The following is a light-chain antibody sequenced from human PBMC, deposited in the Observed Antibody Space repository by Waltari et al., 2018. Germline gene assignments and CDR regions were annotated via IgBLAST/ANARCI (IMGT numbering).Light chain of an antibody. V-gene: IGLV3-1*01. CDR2: EDS. Sequence: YELTQPPSVSVSPGQTATITCSGDSLGDKYVFWYQQKPGQSPVVVIHEDSKRPSGIPERFSGSNSGNTASLTISGTQSLDEADYFCQTWASGIAVFGGGTQLTVL. J-gene: IGLJ7*01. CDR1: SLGDKY. CDR3: QTWASGIAV.